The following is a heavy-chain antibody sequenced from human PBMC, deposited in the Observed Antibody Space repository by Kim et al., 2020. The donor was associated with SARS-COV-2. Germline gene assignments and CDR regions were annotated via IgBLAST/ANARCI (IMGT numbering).Heavy chain of an antibody. J-gene: IGHJ5*02. Sequence: SETLSLTCTVSGGSISSSSYYWGWIRQPPGKGLEWIGSIYYSGSTYYNPSLKSRVTISVDTSKNQFSLKLSSVTAADTAVYYCARHNRGGYKDGKRFDPWGQGTLVTVSS. V-gene: IGHV4-39*01. CDR3: ARHNRGGYKDGKRFDP. CDR2: IYYSGST. D-gene: IGHD5-12*01. CDR1: GGSISSSSYY.